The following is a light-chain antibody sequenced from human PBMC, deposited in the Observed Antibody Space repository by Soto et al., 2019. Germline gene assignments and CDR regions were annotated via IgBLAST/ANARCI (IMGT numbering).Light chain of an antibody. CDR2: DDN. Sequence: QSVLTQPPSVSAAPGQKVTISCSGSSSNIGGNSVSWYQQLPGTAPKLLIYDDNKRPSGIPDRFSGSKSGTSATLGITGFHTGDEADYYCGSWDSSLSAYVFGTGTKVTVL. CDR1: SSNIGGNS. J-gene: IGLJ1*01. V-gene: IGLV1-51*01. CDR3: GSWDSSLSAYV.